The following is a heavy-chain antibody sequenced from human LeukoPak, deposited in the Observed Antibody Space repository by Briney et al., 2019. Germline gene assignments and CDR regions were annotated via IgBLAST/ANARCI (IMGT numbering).Heavy chain of an antibody. Sequence: ASVKVSCKASGYTFTSYGISWVRQAPGQGLEWMGWISAYNGNTNYAQKLQGRVTMTTDTSTSTAYMELRSLRSDDTAMYYCARSPYCSSTSCRLHYYYMDVWGKGTTVTVSS. CDR1: GYTFTSYG. J-gene: IGHJ6*03. D-gene: IGHD2-2*01. CDR3: ARSPYCSSTSCRLHYYYMDV. CDR2: ISAYNGNT. V-gene: IGHV1-18*01.